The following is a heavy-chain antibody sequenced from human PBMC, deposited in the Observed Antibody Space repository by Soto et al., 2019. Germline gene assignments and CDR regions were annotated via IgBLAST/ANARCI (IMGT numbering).Heavy chain of an antibody. CDR2: IYYDGNT. J-gene: IGHJ5*02. CDR1: GASMSPSY. CDR3: ARGGWSVDP. Sequence: ETLSLTCTVSGASMSPSYWSWIRQPPGKGLEWIGYIYYDGNTNYNPSLKSRVTMSVDTSRNQFSLILRSMTAADTAVYYCARGGWSVDPWGQGTLGTVSS. V-gene: IGHV4-59*01. D-gene: IGHD6-19*01.